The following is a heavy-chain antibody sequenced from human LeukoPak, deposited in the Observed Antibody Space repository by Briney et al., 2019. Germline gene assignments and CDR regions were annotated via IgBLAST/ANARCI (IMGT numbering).Heavy chain of an antibody. CDR1: GFTFSNYG. D-gene: IGHD6-19*01. J-gene: IGHJ4*02. CDR3: ARPNMRRWGYIAVAGFDY. Sequence: GGSLRLSCAGSGFTFSNYGMHWVRQAPGKGPEWVAVISYDGTNKYYADSVKGRFTISRDNAKNSLYLQMNSLRAEDTAVYYCARPNMRRWGYIAVAGFDYWGQGTLVTVSS. CDR2: ISYDGTNK. V-gene: IGHV3-30*03.